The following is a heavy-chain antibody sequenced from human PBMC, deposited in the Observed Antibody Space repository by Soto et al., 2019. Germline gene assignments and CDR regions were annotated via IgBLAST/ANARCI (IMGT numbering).Heavy chain of an antibody. D-gene: IGHD3-3*01. CDR2: INPNSGGT. J-gene: IGHJ6*02. Sequence: ASVKVSCKASGYTFTGYYMHWVRQAPGQGLEWMGWINPNSGGTNYAQKFQGRVTMTRDTSISTAYMELSGLRSDDTAVYYCARGPNVLRFLEWSHYYYYYGMDVWGQGTTVTVSS. V-gene: IGHV1-2*02. CDR1: GYTFTGYY. CDR3: ARGPNVLRFLEWSHYYYYYGMDV.